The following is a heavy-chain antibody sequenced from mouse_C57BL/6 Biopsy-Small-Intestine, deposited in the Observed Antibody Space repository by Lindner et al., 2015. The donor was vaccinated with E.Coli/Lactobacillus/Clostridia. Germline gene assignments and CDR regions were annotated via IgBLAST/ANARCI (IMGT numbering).Heavy chain of an antibody. CDR1: GGTFNSDT. D-gene: IGHD2-10*01. J-gene: IGHJ4*01. V-gene: IGHV1-4*01. CDR3: SRLSPASYYYAMDV. Sequence: SVKVSCKASGGTFNSDTITWVRQAPGQGLEWMGGIIPVLGVTNYAQQFQDRVTLTADKSTATAYMEVSSLKSEDTAIYYCSRLSPASYYYAMDVWGQGTTVTVSS. CDR2: IIPVLGVT.